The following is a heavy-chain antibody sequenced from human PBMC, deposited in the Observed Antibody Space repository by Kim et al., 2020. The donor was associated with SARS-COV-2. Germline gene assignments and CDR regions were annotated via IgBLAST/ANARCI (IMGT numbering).Heavy chain of an antibody. D-gene: IGHD3-3*01. CDR2: ISYDGSNK. Sequence: GGSLRLSCAASGFTFSSYGMHWVRQAPGKGLEWVAVISYDGSNKYYADSVKGRFTISRDNSKNTLYLQMNSLRAEDTAVYYCAKGSITIFGVAVSGNWFDPWAREPWSPSPQ. CDR3: AKGSITIFGVAVSGNWFDP. J-gene: IGHJ5*02. CDR1: GFTFSSYG. V-gene: IGHV3-30*18.